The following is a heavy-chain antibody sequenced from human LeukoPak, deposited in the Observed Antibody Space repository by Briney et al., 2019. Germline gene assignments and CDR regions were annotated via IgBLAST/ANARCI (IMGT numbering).Heavy chain of an antibody. CDR1: GYTFTSYG. J-gene: IGHJ4*02. CDR2: INPNSGGT. D-gene: IGHD4-11*01. CDR3: ARWTTTYLDY. V-gene: IGHV1-2*02. Sequence: ASVKVSCKASGYTFTSYGISWVRQAPGQGLEWMGWINPNSGGTNYAQKFQGRVTMTRDTSISTAYMELSRLRSDDTAVYYCARWTTTYLDYWGQGTLVTVSS.